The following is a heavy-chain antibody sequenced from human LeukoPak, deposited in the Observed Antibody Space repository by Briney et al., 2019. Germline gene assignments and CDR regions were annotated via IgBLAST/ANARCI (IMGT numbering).Heavy chain of an antibody. J-gene: IGHJ6*02. Sequence: PSETLSLTCTVSGGSISSGGYYWSWIRQHPGKGLEWIGYIYYSGRTYYNPSLKSRVTISVDTSKNQFSLKLSSVTAADTAVYYCARDGGATIPYYGMDVWGQGTTVTVSS. CDR2: IYYSGRT. V-gene: IGHV4-31*03. CDR1: GGSISSGGYY. D-gene: IGHD5-12*01. CDR3: ARDGGATIPYYGMDV.